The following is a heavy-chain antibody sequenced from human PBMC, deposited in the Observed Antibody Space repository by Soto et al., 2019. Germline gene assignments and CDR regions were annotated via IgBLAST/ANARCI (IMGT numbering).Heavy chain of an antibody. V-gene: IGHV3-48*01. CDR2: ISHSSSTI. CDR3: ARGLRFGELSDY. CDR1: GFTFRSYS. D-gene: IGHD3-10*01. Sequence: EVQLVESGGGLVQPGGSLRLSCAASGFTFRSYSMNWVRQAPGKGLEWVSYISHSSSTIYYTDSVKGRFTISRDNAKNSLYLQMNSLRAEDTAVYYCARGLRFGELSDYWGQGTLVTVSS. J-gene: IGHJ4*02.